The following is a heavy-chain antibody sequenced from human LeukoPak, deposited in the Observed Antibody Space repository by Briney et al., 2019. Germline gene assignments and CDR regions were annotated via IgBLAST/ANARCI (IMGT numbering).Heavy chain of an antibody. CDR2: ISYDGSNK. CDR3: ARDRWGDGYNLVY. D-gene: IGHD5-24*01. CDR1: GFTFSSYA. V-gene: IGHV3-30*04. J-gene: IGHJ4*02. Sequence: GGSLRLSCAASGFTFSSYAMHWVSQAPGKGLEWVAVISYDGSNKYYADSVKGRFTISRDNSKNTLYLQMNSLRAEDTAVYYCARDRWGDGYNLVYWGQGTLVTVSS.